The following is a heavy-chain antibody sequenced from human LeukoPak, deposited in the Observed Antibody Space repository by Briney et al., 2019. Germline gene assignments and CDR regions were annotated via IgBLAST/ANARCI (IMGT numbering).Heavy chain of an antibody. J-gene: IGHJ3*02. D-gene: IGHD6-13*01. CDR1: GGSISSGSYY. V-gene: IGHV4-61*02. CDR3: ARGEQLETDAFDI. CDR2: IYTSGST. Sequence: SQTLSLTCTVSGGSISSGSYYWSWIRQPAGKGLEWIGRIYTSGSTNYNPSLKSRVTISVDTSKNQFSLKLSSVTAADTAVYYCARGEQLETDAFDIWGQGTMVTVSS.